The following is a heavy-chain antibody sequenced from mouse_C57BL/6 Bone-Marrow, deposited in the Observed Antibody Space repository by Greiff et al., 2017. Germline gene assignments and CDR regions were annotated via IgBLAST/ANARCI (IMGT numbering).Heavy chain of an antibody. CDR2: IDPVNGDT. V-gene: IGHV14-4*01. CDR1: GFNIKDAY. D-gene: IGHD1-1*02. Sequence: EVQLQQSGAELVRPGASVKLSCPASGFNIKDAYMNWVKQRPEQGLEWIGWIDPVNGDTEYDSKFKGKATITSDTSSNTAYLQLSSLTSEDTAVYYCTTGRYGRIDYWGQGTTLTVSS. J-gene: IGHJ2*01. CDR3: TTGRYGRIDY.